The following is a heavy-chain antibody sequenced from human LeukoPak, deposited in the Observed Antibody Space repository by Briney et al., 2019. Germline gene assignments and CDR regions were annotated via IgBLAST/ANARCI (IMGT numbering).Heavy chain of an antibody. CDR1: GYTFTGYH. J-gene: IGHJ5*02. CDR2: INPNSGGT. V-gene: IGHV1-2*02. CDR3: ARDRGPYCSSTSCYRGPSNWFDP. D-gene: IGHD2-2*02. Sequence: ASVKVSCKASGYTFTGYHMHWVRQAPGQGLEWMGWINPNSGGTNYAQKFQGRVTMTRDTSISTAYMELSRLRSDDTAVYYCARDRGPYCSSTSCYRGPSNWFDPWGQGTLVTVSS.